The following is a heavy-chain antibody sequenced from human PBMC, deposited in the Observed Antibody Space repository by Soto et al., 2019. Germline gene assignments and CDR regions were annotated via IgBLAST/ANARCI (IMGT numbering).Heavy chain of an antibody. V-gene: IGHV3-74*01. Sequence: GGSLRLSCAASGFTFSSYWMHWVRQAPGKGLVWVSRINSDGSSTSYADSVKGRFTISRDNAKNTLYLQMNSLRAEDTAVYYCARDFLELDSSGYYHPWGQGTLVTVSS. D-gene: IGHD3-22*01. CDR1: GFTFSSYW. J-gene: IGHJ5*02. CDR3: ARDFLELDSSGYYHP. CDR2: INSDGSST.